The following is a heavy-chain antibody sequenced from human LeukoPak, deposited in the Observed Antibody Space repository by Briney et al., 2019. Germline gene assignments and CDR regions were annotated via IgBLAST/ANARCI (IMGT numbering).Heavy chain of an antibody. CDR3: ARLDSGRGAFDY. J-gene: IGHJ4*02. D-gene: IGHD1-26*01. CDR1: GGSVSSYF. CDR2: MYYSGST. Sequence: TSETLSLTCTVSGGSVSSYFWSWIRQPPGKGLEWIGYMYYSGSTNYNPSLKSRVTISVDTSKNQFSLQLSSVTAADTAVYYCARLDSGRGAFDYWGQGTLVTVSS. V-gene: IGHV4-59*02.